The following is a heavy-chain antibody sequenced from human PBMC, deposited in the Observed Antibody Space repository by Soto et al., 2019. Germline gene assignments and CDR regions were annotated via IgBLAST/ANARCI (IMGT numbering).Heavy chain of an antibody. CDR2: IYPGDYET. CDR3: ARHHRNDNGPFDI. Sequence: PGESLKISCKGSGYTFTSHWIGWVRQMPGKGLEWMGIIYPGDYETRYSPSFEGQIFVSVDKSITTAYLQWSSLKASDTAMYFCARHHRNDNGPFDIWGQGTMVTVSS. J-gene: IGHJ3*02. D-gene: IGHD1-1*01. CDR1: GYTFTSHW. V-gene: IGHV5-51*01.